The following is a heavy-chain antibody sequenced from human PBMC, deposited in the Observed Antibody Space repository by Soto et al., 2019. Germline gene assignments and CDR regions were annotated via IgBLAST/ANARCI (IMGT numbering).Heavy chain of an antibody. Sequence: ASVKVSCKASGYTFTGYYMHWVRQAPGQGLEWMGWINPNSGGTNYAQKFQGWVTMTRHTSISTAYMELSRLRSDDTAVYYCARERLIRFLEWSGYYYYGMDVWGQGTTVTVSS. CDR3: ARERLIRFLEWSGYYYYGMDV. D-gene: IGHD3-3*01. CDR2: INPNSGGT. J-gene: IGHJ6*02. V-gene: IGHV1-2*04. CDR1: GYTFTGYY.